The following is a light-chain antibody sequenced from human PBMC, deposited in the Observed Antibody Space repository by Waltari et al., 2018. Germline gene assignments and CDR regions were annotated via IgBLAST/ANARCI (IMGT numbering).Light chain of an antibody. Sequence: QSALTQPPSASGSPGQSVTISCTGTSSDVGGYNYVSWFQHHPGKAPKLMFYEVTKRPSGVPDGFPGSRSGTPASLTVSGLQAEDEADYYCSSYAGSDTWRYVFGTGTKVTVL. CDR1: SSDVGGYNY. CDR3: SSYAGSDTWRYV. CDR2: EVT. J-gene: IGLJ1*01. V-gene: IGLV2-8*01.